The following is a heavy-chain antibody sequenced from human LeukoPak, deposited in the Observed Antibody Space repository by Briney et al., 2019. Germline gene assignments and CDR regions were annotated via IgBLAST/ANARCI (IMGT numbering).Heavy chain of an antibody. CDR1: GFTFNSFA. CDR2: TSSDLNVK. D-gene: IGHD3-10*01. Sequence: GGSLRLSCAASGFTFNSFAMTWARQAPGKGLEWVAVTSSDLNVKLYADSVKGRFTISRDNSRSTLYLQMNSLRPEDTAIYYCAREGYYGSGSPPSLYFDYWGQGTLVTVSS. CDR3: AREGYYGSGSPPSLYFDY. V-gene: IGHV3-30*03. J-gene: IGHJ4*02.